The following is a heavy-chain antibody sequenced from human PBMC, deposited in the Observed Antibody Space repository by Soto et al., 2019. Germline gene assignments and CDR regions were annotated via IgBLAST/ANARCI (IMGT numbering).Heavy chain of an antibody. D-gene: IGHD5-18*01. Sequence: GGSLRLSCAASGFTFSHNYMSWVRQAPGKGLEWVSVIYSGGSTNYADSVRGRFTISRDNSKNTLYLQMNSLRAEDTAMYYCARERADTPVAPYYFDYWGQGTLVTVSS. CDR1: GFTFSHNY. V-gene: IGHV3-53*01. CDR2: IYSGGST. CDR3: ARERADTPVAPYYFDY. J-gene: IGHJ4*02.